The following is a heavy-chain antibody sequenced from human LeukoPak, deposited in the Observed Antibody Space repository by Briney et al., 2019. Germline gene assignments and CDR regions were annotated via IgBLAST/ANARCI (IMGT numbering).Heavy chain of an antibody. Sequence: PSETLSLTCAVYGGSFSGYYWSWIRQPPGKGLEWIGEINHSGSTNYNPSLKSRVTISVDTSKNQFSLKLSSVTAADTAVYYCARYCGGDCYSGLNWFDPWGQGTLVTVSS. CDR2: INHSGST. V-gene: IGHV4-34*01. D-gene: IGHD2-21*02. CDR3: ARYCGGDCYSGLNWFDP. J-gene: IGHJ5*02. CDR1: GGSFSGYY.